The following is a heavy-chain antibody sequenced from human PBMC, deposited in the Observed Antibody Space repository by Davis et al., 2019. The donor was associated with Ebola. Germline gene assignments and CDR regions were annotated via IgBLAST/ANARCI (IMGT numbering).Heavy chain of an antibody. Sequence: MPSETLSLTCAVYGGSFSGYYWSWIRQPPGKGLELIGEINHSGSTNYNPSLKSRVTISVDTSKNQFSLKLSSVAAADTAVYYCARDRLRRFDYWGQGTLVTVSS. CDR1: GGSFSGYY. J-gene: IGHJ4*02. V-gene: IGHV4-34*01. CDR2: INHSGST. CDR3: ARDRLRRFDY. D-gene: IGHD4-17*01.